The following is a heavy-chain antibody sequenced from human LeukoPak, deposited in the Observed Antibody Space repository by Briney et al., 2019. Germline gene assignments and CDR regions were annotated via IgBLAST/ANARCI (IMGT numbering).Heavy chain of an antibody. CDR2: INHSGST. CDR3: ARGGGGFDY. J-gene: IGHJ4*02. D-gene: IGHD3-16*01. CDR1: GGSFSGYY. V-gene: IGHV4-34*01. Sequence: SETLSLTCAVYGGSFSGYYWSWIRQPPGKGLEWIGEINHSGSTNYNPSLKGRVTISVDTSKNQFSLKLSSVTAADTAVYYCARGGGGFDYWGQGTLVTVSS.